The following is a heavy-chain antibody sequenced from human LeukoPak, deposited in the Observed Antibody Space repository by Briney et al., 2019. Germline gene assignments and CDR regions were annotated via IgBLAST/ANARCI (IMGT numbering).Heavy chain of an antibody. CDR2: ISGSGGST. D-gene: IGHD3-22*01. Sequence: PGGSLRLSCAASGFTFSSYAMSWVRQAPGKGLEWVSAISGSGGSTYYADSVKGRFTISRDNSKNTLYLQMNSLRAEDTAVYYCAKVDSSGYYYGYFDYWGQGTLVTVSS. J-gene: IGHJ4*02. V-gene: IGHV3-23*01. CDR3: AKVDSSGYYYGYFDY. CDR1: GFTFSSYA.